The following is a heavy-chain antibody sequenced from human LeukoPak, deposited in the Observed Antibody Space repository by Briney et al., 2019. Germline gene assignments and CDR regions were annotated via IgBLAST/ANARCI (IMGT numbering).Heavy chain of an antibody. D-gene: IGHD6-19*01. CDR2: IYYSGST. V-gene: IGHV4-39*02. CDR3: ARLAVAGDFDY. CDR1: GGSISSSNCY. J-gene: IGHJ4*02. Sequence: SETLSLTCAVYGGSISSSNCYWIRLGPPPGKEMEWIGSIYYSGSTYYNPSLESRVTVSVDTSKNHFSLKLSSVTAADTAVYYCARLAVAGDFDYWGQGTLVTVSS.